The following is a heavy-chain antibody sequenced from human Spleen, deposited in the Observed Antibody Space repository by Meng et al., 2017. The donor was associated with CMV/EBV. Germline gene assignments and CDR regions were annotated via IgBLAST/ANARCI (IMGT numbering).Heavy chain of an antibody. CDR2: VAYDGINK. CDR3: ARDADGDYWTGYENWFDP. V-gene: IGHV3-30*04. CDR1: TFSSFA. J-gene: IGHJ5*02. D-gene: IGHD3/OR15-3a*01. Sequence: TFSSFAMHWVRQAPGKGLEWVAVVAYDGINKYYGDSVRGRFTISRDNSKNTVYLEMNSLRLEDTAMYYRARDADGDYWTGYENWFDPWGQGTLVTVSS.